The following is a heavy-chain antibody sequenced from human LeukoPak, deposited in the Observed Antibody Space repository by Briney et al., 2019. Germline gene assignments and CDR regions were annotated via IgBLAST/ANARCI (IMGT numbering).Heavy chain of an antibody. CDR3: AKDLSGTYMVDY. D-gene: IGHD1-26*01. V-gene: IGHV3-30-3*01. CDR1: GFTFSTYA. CDR2: ISYHGTNQ. J-gene: IGHJ4*02. Sequence: PGRSLRLSCAASGFTFSTYAMHWVRQAPGKGLQWVAMISYHGTNQHYADSVRGRFTISRDNSKNTLYLQMDSLRAEDTAVYYCAKDLSGTYMVDYWGQGTLVIVSS.